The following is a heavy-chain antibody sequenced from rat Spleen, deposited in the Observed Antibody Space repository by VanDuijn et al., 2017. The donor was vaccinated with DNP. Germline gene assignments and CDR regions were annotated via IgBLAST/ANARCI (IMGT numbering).Heavy chain of an antibody. J-gene: IGHJ4*01. CDR1: GFSLTSYG. CDR3: TRSNSGYYVMDA. V-gene: IGHV2-15*01. CDR2: IWSGGST. D-gene: IGHD4-3*01. Sequence: QVQLKESGPGLVQPSQTLSLTCTVSGFSLTSYGVSWVRQPPGKGLEWMGVIWSGGSTAYNSALKSRLSISRDASKSQIFLKMDSLQTEDTAIYFCTRSNSGYYVMDAWGQGVSVTVSS.